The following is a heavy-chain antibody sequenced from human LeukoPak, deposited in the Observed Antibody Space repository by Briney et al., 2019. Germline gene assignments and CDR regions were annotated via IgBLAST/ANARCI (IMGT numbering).Heavy chain of an antibody. Sequence: GGSLRLSCAASGFTFSSYSMNWVRQAPGKGLEWVSSISSSSSYIYYADSVKGRFTISRDNAENSLYLQMNSLRAEDTAVYYCARLNSSGYFKVFDYWGQGTLVTVSS. CDR3: ARLNSSGYFKVFDY. D-gene: IGHD3-22*01. V-gene: IGHV3-21*01. CDR1: GFTFSSYS. J-gene: IGHJ4*02. CDR2: ISSSSSYI.